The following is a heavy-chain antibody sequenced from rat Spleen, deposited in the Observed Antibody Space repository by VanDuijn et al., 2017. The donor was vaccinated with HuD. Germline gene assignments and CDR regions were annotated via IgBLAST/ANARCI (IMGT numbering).Heavy chain of an antibody. J-gene: IGHJ2*01. D-gene: IGHD1-9*01. CDR3: ARRHYGYTDYFDY. Sequence: EVQLVESGGGLVQPGRSMKLSCTASGFSFSNYYMAWVRLAPKKGLEWVASIHYEGISTYYRDSVKGRFTISRDNAKSTLSLQMDSLRSEDTATYYCARRHYGYTDYFDYWGQGVMVTVSS. V-gene: IGHV5-22*01. CDR1: GFSFSNYY. CDR2: IHYEGIST.